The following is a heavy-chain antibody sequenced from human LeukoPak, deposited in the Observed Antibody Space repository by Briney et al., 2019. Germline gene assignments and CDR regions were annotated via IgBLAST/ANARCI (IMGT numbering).Heavy chain of an antibody. V-gene: IGHV3-30-3*01. J-gene: IGHJ4*02. CDR2: ISYDGSNK. CDR3: AKPIRFLEWLFPL. CDR1: GFTFSSYA. Sequence: TGGSLRLSCAASGFTFSSYAMHWVRQAPGKGLEWVAVISYDGSNKYYADSVKGRFTISRDNSKNTLYLQMNSLRAEDTAVYYCAKPIRFLEWLFPLWGQGTLVTVSS. D-gene: IGHD3-3*01.